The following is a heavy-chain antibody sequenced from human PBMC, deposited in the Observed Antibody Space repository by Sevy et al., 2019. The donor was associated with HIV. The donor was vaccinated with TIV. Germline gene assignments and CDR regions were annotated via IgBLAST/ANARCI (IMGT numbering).Heavy chain of an antibody. Sequence: GGSLRLSCAASGFTFSSYTMHWVRQAPGKGLEWVAFISYDGSNKYYADSVKGRFTISRDNSKNTLYLQMNSLRAEDTAVYYCAKDAEQQLIPYYYYYYMDVWGKGTTVTVSS. CDR3: AKDAEQQLIPYYYYYYMDV. D-gene: IGHD6-13*01. CDR2: ISYDGSNK. J-gene: IGHJ6*03. CDR1: GFTFSSYT. V-gene: IGHV3-30*04.